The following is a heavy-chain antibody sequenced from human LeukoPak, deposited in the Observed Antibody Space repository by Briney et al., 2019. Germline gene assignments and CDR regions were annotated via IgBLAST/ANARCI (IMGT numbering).Heavy chain of an antibody. CDR3: ARASTDNAGWHRGSFGY. V-gene: IGHV5-51*01. J-gene: IGHJ4*02. Sequence: GESLKISCQTSGYSFTNYWIGWVRQMPGKGLEWMGIIYPGDSDSRYSPSFQGQVTISADKSVSTAYLQWSSLRASDTAIYYCARASTDNAGWHRGSFGYWGQGTLVTVSS. CDR2: IYPGDSDS. CDR1: GYSFTNYW. D-gene: IGHD6-19*01.